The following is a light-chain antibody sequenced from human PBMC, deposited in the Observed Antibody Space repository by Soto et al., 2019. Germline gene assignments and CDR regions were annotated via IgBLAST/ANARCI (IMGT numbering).Light chain of an antibody. CDR3: SSYEGGKVV. V-gene: IGLV2-8*01. CDR2: GVS. Sequence: QSALTQPPSASGSPGQSVTISCTGTSRDVGAYNYVSWFQQYPGKAPKLMIYGVSERPSGVPDRFSGSKSGNTASLTVSGLQAEDEADYFCSSYEGGKVVFGGGTQLTVL. CDR1: SRDVGAYNY. J-gene: IGLJ2*01.